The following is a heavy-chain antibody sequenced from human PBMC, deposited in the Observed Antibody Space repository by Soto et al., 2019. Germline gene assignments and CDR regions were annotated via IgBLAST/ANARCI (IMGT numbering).Heavy chain of an antibody. CDR2: ISNSGGAI. V-gene: IGHV3-11*01. Sequence: GGSLRLSCAASGFTFSDYYMSWIRQAPGKGLEWISYISNSGGAIYHADSVKGRFTISRDNAKNSLYLQMNGLRAEDTAVYYCARDLKPREALAPYYFDYWGQGTLVTVSS. J-gene: IGHJ4*02. CDR1: GFTFSDYY. D-gene: IGHD1-1*01. CDR3: ARDLKPREALAPYYFDY.